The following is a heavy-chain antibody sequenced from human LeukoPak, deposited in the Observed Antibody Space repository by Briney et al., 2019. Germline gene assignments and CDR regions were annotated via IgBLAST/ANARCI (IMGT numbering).Heavy chain of an antibody. CDR3: ARVYLERLTAGYFDH. Sequence: LPGRSLRLSCAASGFIFSTYAMNWVRQAPGKGLEWVAVISDDGRQTYYADSVKGRFTISRDNSKNTVYLQMNSLRDEDSATYYCARVYLERLTAGYFDHWGQGTLVTVSP. CDR2: ISDDGRQT. CDR1: GFIFSTYA. J-gene: IGHJ4*02. D-gene: IGHD2-8*01. V-gene: IGHV3-30*04.